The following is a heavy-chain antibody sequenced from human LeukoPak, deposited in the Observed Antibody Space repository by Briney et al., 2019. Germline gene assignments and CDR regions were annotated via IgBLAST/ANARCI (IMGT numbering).Heavy chain of an antibody. CDR2: MNPNSGNT. J-gene: IGHJ6*03. V-gene: IGHV1-8*02. CDR1: GGTFSSYA. D-gene: IGHD3-10*01. CDR3: AIRYGSGEKYYYYYYLDV. Sequence: ASVKLSCRASGGTFSSYAISWVRQAPGQGLEWMGWMNPNSGNTGYAQKFQGRVTTTRNTSISTAYMELSSLRSEDTAVYYCAIRYGSGEKYYYYYYLDVWGKGTTVTIS.